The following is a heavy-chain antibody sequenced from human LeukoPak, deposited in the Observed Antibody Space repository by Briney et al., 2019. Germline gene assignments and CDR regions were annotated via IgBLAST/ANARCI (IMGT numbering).Heavy chain of an antibody. V-gene: IGHV4-59*01. Sequence: SKTLSLTCTVSGGSISSYYWSWIRQPPGKGLEWIGYIYYSGSTNYNPSLKSRVTISVDTSKNQFSLKLSSVTAADTAVYYCARDRSYYFDYWGQGTLVTVSS. D-gene: IGHD1-26*01. CDR3: ARDRSYYFDY. J-gene: IGHJ4*02. CDR1: GGSISSYY. CDR2: IYYSGST.